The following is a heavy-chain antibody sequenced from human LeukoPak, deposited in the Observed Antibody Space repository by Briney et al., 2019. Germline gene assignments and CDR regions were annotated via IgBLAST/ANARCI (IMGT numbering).Heavy chain of an antibody. CDR1: GFTVTSSA. V-gene: IGHV1-58*02. CDR2: IVVGSGNT. Sequence: SVKVSCKASGFTVTSSAMQWVRQARGQRLEWIGWIVVGSGNTNYAQKFQERVTITRDMSTSTAYMELSSLRSEDTAVYYCAAESSDAFDIWGQGTMVTVSS. J-gene: IGHJ3*02. CDR3: AAESSDAFDI. D-gene: IGHD6-13*01.